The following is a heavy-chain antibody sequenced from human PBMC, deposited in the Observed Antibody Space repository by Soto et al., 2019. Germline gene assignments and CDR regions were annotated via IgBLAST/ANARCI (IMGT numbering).Heavy chain of an antibody. CDR1: GFTFSSYA. Sequence: GGSLRLSCAASGFTFSSYAMHWVRQAPGKGLEWVAVISYDGSNKYYADSVKGRFTISRDNSKNTLYLQMNSLRAEDTAVYYCAREPWDSSGWTDGGVDYWGQGTLVTVSS. V-gene: IGHV3-30-3*01. CDR3: AREPWDSSGWTDGGVDY. CDR2: ISYDGSNK. D-gene: IGHD6-19*01. J-gene: IGHJ4*02.